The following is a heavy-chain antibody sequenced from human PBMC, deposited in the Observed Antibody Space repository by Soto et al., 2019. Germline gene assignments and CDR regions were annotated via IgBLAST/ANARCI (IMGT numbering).Heavy chain of an antibody. CDR1: GGSVKSPSHY. CDR3: ARNASGRGWFDP. D-gene: IGHD3-10*01. V-gene: IGHV4-61*03. CDR2: VYYIGTT. J-gene: IGHJ5*02. Sequence: QVQLKESGPRLVRPSETLSLTCSVSGGSVKSPSHYWSWIRRSPGKGLEWIGNVYYIGTTDYNPSLENRVTILVDRSDNHFSLKLRSVTVDDTAVYYCARNASGRGWFDPWGQGVPVTVSS.